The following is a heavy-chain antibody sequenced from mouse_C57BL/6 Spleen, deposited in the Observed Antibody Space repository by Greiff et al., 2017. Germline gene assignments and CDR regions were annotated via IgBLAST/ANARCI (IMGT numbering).Heavy chain of an antibody. CDR2: IDPEDGDT. CDR1: GFNIKDYY. Sequence: VQLKQSGAELVRPGASVKLSCTASGFNIKDYYMHWVKQRPEQGLEWIGRIDPEDGDTEYAPKFQGKATMTADTYSTTAYLQLSSLTSEDTAVYYCTTDYYGYYFGYWGQGTTLTVSS. CDR3: TTDYYGYYFGY. D-gene: IGHD1-1*01. V-gene: IGHV14-1*01. J-gene: IGHJ2*01.